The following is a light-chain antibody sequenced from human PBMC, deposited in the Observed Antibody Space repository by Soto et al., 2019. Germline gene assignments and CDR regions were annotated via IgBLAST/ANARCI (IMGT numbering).Light chain of an antibody. CDR2: AAS. CDR1: QDINTY. V-gene: IGKV1-27*01. Sequence: DIPMTQSPSSLSASVGDRVTITCRAGQDINTYLAWYQQKPGKVPKLLISAASTLQSEVPSRFSGSGSGTALTLTISSLQPEDVATYYCQKYDGAPLTFGGGTKVAIK. J-gene: IGKJ4*01. CDR3: QKYDGAPLT.